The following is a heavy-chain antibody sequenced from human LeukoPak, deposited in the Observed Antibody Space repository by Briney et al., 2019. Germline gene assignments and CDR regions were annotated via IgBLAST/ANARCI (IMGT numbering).Heavy chain of an antibody. D-gene: IGHD1-26*01. CDR3: ARSPGGNARTWLDY. J-gene: IGHJ4*02. CDR1: GYIFTNYA. V-gene: IGHV1-3*02. Sequence: GASVKVSCKASGYIFTNYALHWVRQAPGQRLEWMGWTNGATGNTRFSQDFQGRLTITMDTSARTGYMELSSLRSEDTAVYYCARSPGGNARTWLDYWGQGTLVTVSS. CDR2: TNGATGNT.